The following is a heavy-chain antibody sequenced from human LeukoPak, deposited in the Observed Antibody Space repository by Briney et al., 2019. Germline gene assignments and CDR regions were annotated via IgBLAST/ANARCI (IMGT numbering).Heavy chain of an antibody. CDR2: IKEDGSAK. Sequence: GGSLRLSCAGSGFTFSNYWMNWVRQAPGKGLEWVANIKEDGSAKSYVDSVKGRFTISRDNAKNSLYLQMNSLRAEDTAVYYCARTGYGGNAVDYWGQGTLVTVSS. J-gene: IGHJ4*02. CDR3: ARTGYGGNAVDY. D-gene: IGHD4-23*01. CDR1: GFTFSNYW. V-gene: IGHV3-7*01.